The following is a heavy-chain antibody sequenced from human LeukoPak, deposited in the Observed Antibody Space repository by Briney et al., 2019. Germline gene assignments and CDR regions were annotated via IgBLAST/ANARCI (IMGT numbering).Heavy chain of an antibody. CDR2: ISAYNGNT. Sequence: ASVKVSCKASGYTFTSYGISWARQAPGQGLEWMGWISAYNGNTNYAQKLQGRVTMTTDTSTSTAYMELRSLRSDDTAVYYCARAAPQLRFYAFDIWGQGTMVTVPS. CDR1: GYTFTSYG. V-gene: IGHV1-18*01. CDR3: ARAAPQLRFYAFDI. D-gene: IGHD3-3*01. J-gene: IGHJ3*02.